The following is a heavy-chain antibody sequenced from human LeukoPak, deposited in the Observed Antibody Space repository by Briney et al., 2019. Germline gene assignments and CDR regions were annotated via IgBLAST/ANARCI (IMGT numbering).Heavy chain of an antibody. V-gene: IGHV3-9*01. J-gene: IGHJ4*02. CDR1: GFTFDDYA. CDR3: ARDEPTVTTGPPVGS. D-gene: IGHD4-17*01. CDR2: ISWNSGSI. Sequence: SGGSLRLSCAASGFTFDDYAMHWVRQAPGKGLEWVSGISWNSGSIGYADSVKGRFTISRDNAKNTLYLQMNSLRVEDTAVYYCARDEPTVTTGPPVGSWGQGTLVTVSS.